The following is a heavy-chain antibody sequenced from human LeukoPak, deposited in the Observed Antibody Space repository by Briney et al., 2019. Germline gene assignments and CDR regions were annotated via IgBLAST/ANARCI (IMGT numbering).Heavy chain of an antibody. J-gene: IGHJ4*02. CDR3: ASSGSYRFDY. D-gene: IGHD1-26*01. Sequence: GGSLRLSCAASGFTFSSYSMNRVRQAPGKGLEWVSHITASGTAMFYADSVKGRFTISRDNAKNSLYLQMNSLRDEDTTVYYCASSGSYRFDYWGQGTLVTVSS. V-gene: IGHV3-48*02. CDR1: GFTFSSYS. CDR2: ITASGTAM.